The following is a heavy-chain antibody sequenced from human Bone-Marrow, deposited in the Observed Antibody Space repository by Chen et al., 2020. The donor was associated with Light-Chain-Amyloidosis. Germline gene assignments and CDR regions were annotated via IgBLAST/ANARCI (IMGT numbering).Heavy chain of an antibody. V-gene: IGHV3-53*02. J-gene: IGHJ4*02. D-gene: IGHD3-22*01. CDR3: AGMDRSGYYHFQY. CDR2: IFSGGNT. Sequence: EVQLVETGGGLIQPGGSLSLSCAASGLNVSSNYLSWVRQAPGKGLEWVSVIFSGGNTYYADSVKGRFTISRDNSKNTLYLQMNSLRAEDTAVYYCAGMDRSGYYHFQYWGQGTLVTVSS. CDR1: GLNVSSNY.